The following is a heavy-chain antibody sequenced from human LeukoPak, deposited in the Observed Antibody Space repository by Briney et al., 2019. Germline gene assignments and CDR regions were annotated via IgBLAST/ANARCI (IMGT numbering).Heavy chain of an antibody. D-gene: IGHD2-15*01. CDR3: ARVRYCSGGSCRGYWDY. J-gene: IGHJ4*02. CDR2: IKQDGSEK. V-gene: IGHV3-7*01. CDR1: GFTFSSYW. Sequence: PGGSLRLSCAASGFTFSSYWMSWVRQAPGKGLEWVANIKQDGSEKYYVDSVKGRFTISRDNAKNSLYLQMNSLRAEDTAVYYCARVRYCSGGSCRGYWDYWGQGTLVTVSS.